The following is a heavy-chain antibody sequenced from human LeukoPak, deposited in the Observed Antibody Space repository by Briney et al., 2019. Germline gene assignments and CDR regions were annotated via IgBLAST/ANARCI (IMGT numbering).Heavy chain of an antibody. CDR1: GFPFSSYA. Sequence: PGGSLRLSCAASGFPFSSYAMTWVRQAPGKGLEWVSSISGDGATTYYADSVKGRFTISRDNAKNSLYLQMNSLRAEDTAVYYCAREGIGGSFDYWGQGTLVTVSS. J-gene: IGHJ4*02. V-gene: IGHV3-21*04. CDR3: AREGIGGSFDY. D-gene: IGHD2-15*01. CDR2: ISGDGATT.